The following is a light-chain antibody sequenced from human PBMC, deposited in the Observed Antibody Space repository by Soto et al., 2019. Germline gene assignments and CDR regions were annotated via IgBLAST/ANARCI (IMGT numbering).Light chain of an antibody. CDR3: YSYAGSYTFYV. Sequence: QSALTQPRSVSGSPGQSVTISCTGTSSDVGGYNYVPWYQHHPGKAPKLMIYDVSKRPSGVPDRFSGSKSGNTASLTISGLQAEDEADYYCYSYAGSYTFYVFGTGTKLTVL. J-gene: IGLJ1*01. V-gene: IGLV2-11*01. CDR1: SSDVGGYNY. CDR2: DVS.